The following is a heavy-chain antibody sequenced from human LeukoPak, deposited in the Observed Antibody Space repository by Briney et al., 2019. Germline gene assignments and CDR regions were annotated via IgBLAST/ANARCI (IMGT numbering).Heavy chain of an antibody. J-gene: IGHJ4*02. D-gene: IGHD6-6*01. CDR1: GFTFSNYW. V-gene: IGHV3-7*01. CDR2: IKQDGSEQ. Sequence: GGSLRLSCAASGFTFSNYWMTWVRQAPGKGLEWVANIKQDGSEQYSEDSVKGRFTISRDNAKNSLYLQMNSLRAEDTAVYYCARVRSVAGRPDYLDCWGQGTLVTVSS. CDR3: ARVRSVAGRPDYLDC.